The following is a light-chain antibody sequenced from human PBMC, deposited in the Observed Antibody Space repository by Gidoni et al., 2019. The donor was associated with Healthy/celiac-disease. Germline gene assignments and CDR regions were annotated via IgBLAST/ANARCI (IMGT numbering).Light chain of an antibody. J-gene: IGLJ2*01. CDR2: DDS. CDR1: NIGSKS. CDR3: QVWDSSSDHPVVV. V-gene: IGLV3-21*02. Sequence: YVLTQPPSVSVAPGQTARITCGGNNIGSKSVHWSQQKPGPAPVLVVYDDSDRPSGIPERFSGSNSGNTATLTISRVEAGDEADYYCQVWDSSSDHPVVVFGGGTNLTVL.